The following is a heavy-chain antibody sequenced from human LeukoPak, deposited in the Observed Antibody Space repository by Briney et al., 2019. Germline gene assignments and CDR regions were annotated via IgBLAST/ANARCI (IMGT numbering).Heavy chain of an antibody. D-gene: IGHD4-23*01. V-gene: IGHV1-69*13. Sequence: ASVKVSCKASDYTFTRYGISWVRQAPGQGLEWMGGIIPIFGTANYAQKFQGRVTITADESTSTAYMELSSLRSEDTAVFYCARVASGPLYGGEHWFDPWGQGTLVTVSS. J-gene: IGHJ5*02. CDR3: ARVASGPLYGGEHWFDP. CDR2: IIPIFGTA. CDR1: DYTFTRYG.